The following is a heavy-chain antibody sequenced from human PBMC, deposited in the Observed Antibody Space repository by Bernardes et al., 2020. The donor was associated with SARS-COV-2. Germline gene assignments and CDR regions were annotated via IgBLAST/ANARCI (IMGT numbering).Heavy chain of an antibody. CDR2: ISSSSSTI. J-gene: IGHJ4*02. Sequence: VWSLILSCAASGFTFSSFGMNWVRQAPGKGLEWVSYISSSSSTIYYADSVKGRFTISRENAYNSLYLQMNSLGDEDTAVYYCARDARAGFADYYYFDYWGQGTLVTVSS. D-gene: IGHD3-10*01. CDR1: GFTFSSFG. CDR3: ARDARAGFADYYYFDY. V-gene: IGHV3-48*02.